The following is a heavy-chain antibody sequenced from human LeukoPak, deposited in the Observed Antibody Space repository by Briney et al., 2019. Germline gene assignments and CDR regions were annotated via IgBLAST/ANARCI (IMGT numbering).Heavy chain of an antibody. D-gene: IGHD1-26*01. V-gene: IGHV4-59*01. CDR1: DASISGYY. CDR2: IHFSGST. Sequence: SETLSLTCTVSDASISGYYWSWIRQPPGKGLEWIGSIHFSGSTHYNPSLRSRVTISVDTSKNQLSLKLSSVTAADTAVYYCARDLGGIYFDYWGQGTLVTVSS. CDR3: ARDLGGIYFDY. J-gene: IGHJ4*02.